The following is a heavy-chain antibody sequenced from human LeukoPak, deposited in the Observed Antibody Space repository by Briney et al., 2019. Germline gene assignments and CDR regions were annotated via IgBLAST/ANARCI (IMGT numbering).Heavy chain of an antibody. CDR2: ISYDGSNK. CDR3: ARFIAVAGFDY. Sequence: GGSLRLSCAASGFTFSSYGMHWVRQAPGKGLEWVAVISYDGSNKYYADSVKGRFTISRDNPKNTLYLQMNSLRAEDTAVYYCARFIAVAGFDYWSQGTLVTVSS. D-gene: IGHD6-19*01. V-gene: IGHV3-30*03. CDR1: GFTFSSYG. J-gene: IGHJ4*02.